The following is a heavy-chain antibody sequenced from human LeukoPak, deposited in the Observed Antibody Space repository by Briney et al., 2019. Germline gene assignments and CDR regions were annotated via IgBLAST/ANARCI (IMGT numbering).Heavy chain of an antibody. D-gene: IGHD3-10*01. V-gene: IGHV1-2*06. Sequence: ASVKVSCEASGYTFTGYYMHWVRQAPGQGLEWMGRINPNSGGTNYAQKLQGRVTMTRDTSISTAYMELSRLRSDDTAVYYCARNYYGSGSYYPGYWGQGTLVTLSS. J-gene: IGHJ4*02. CDR3: ARNYYGSGSYYPGY. CDR1: GYTFTGYY. CDR2: INPNSGGT.